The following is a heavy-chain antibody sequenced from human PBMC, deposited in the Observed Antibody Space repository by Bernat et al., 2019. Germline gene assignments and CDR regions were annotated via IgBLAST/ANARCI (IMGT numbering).Heavy chain of an antibody. Sequence: QVQLVQSGAEVKKPGASVKVSCKASGYTFTSYGISWVRQAPGQGLEYVGWINAGYGNTKYSQKFQGRVTITRDTSARTAYMELTTLTSEDTAVYYCAREGGSETSFGFDFWGQGTMVTVSS. V-gene: IGHV1-18*01. CDR3: AREGGSETSFGFDF. D-gene: IGHD1-26*01. J-gene: IGHJ3*01. CDR1: GYTFTSYG. CDR2: INAGYGNT.